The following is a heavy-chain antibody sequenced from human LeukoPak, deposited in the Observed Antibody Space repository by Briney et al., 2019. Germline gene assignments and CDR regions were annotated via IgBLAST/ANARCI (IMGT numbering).Heavy chain of an antibody. J-gene: IGHJ5*02. D-gene: IGHD6-13*01. V-gene: IGHV1-8*03. CDR3: ARRYSSIWYSFDP. CDR1: GYTFTSYD. CDR2: MNPNSGNT. Sequence: ASVKVSCKASGYTFTSYDINWVRQATGQGLEWMGWMNPNSGNTGYAQKFQGRVTITRNTSISTAYMELSSLRSEDTAVYYCARRYSSIWYSFDPWGQGTLVTVSS.